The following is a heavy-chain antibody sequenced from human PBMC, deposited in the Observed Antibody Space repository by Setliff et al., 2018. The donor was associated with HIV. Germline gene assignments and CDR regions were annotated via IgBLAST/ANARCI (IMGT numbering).Heavy chain of an antibody. J-gene: IGHJ4*02. CDR3: ARGYSYGYYFDY. V-gene: IGHV3-9*03. Sequence: LRLSCAASGFPFDDYAMHWVRQAPGKGLGWVSGISWNSGSIGYADSVKGRFTISRDNAKNSLYLQMNSLRAEDMALYYCARGYSYGYYFDYWGQGTLVTVSS. CDR1: GFPFDDYA. D-gene: IGHD5-18*01. CDR2: ISWNSGSI.